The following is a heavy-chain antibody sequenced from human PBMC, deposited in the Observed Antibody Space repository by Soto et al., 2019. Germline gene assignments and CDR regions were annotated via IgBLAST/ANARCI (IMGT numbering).Heavy chain of an antibody. J-gene: IGHJ4*02. CDR2: LYTRGTT. D-gene: IGHD3-16*01. CDR1: GASISNFY. V-gene: IGHV4-4*07. Sequence: SETLSLTCSVSGASISNFYWSWIRQSAGKGLEWIGRLYTRGTTDYNPSLKSRVTMSIDTSKNRVSLSLTSVTAADTAVYYCAKGGTYYFDSWGQGIVVTV. CDR3: AKGGTYYFDS.